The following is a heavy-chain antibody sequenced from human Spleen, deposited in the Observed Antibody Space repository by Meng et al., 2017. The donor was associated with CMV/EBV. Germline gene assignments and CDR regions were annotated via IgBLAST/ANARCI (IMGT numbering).Heavy chain of an antibody. CDR3: AKDSTFDY. CDR1: GFTFSSYS. Sequence: GGSLRLSCAASGFTFSSYSMNWVRQAPGKGLEWVSSISSSSSYIYYADSVKGRFTISRDNSKNTLYLQMNSLRAEDTAVYYCAKDSTFDYWGQGTLVTVSS. J-gene: IGHJ4*02. CDR2: ISSSSSYI. V-gene: IGHV3-21*01. D-gene: IGHD2/OR15-2a*01.